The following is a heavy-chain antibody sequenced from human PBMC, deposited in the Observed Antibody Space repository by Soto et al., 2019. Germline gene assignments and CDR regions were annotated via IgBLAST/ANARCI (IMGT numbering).Heavy chain of an antibody. CDR1: GFTFSSYG. CDR2: IWYDGSNK. CDR3: ATGATTVFDY. J-gene: IGHJ4*02. Sequence: QVQLVESGGGVVQPGRSLRLSCAASGFTFSSYGMHWVRQAPGKGLEWVAVIWYDGSNKYYADSVKGRFTISRDNSKNTLYLQMNSLRAEDTAVYYWATGATTVFDYWGQGTLVTVSS. D-gene: IGHD1-26*01. V-gene: IGHV3-33*01.